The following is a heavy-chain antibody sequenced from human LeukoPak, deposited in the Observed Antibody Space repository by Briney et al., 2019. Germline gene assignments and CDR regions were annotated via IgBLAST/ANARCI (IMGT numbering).Heavy chain of an antibody. D-gene: IGHD3-10*01. Sequence: SETLSLTCTVSGGSISSGSYHWSWIRQPAGKGLEWIGHIYTSGSTNYNPSLKSRVTISVDTSKNQFSLKLSFVTAADTAVYYCAREPKWFGEYTRFDSWGQGTLVTVSS. CDR3: AREPKWFGEYTRFDS. J-gene: IGHJ4*02. CDR1: GGSISSGSYH. V-gene: IGHV4-61*09. CDR2: IYTSGST.